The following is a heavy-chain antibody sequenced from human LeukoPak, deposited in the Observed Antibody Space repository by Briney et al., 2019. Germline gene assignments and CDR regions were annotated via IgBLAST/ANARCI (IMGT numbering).Heavy chain of an antibody. J-gene: IGHJ4*02. Sequence: GGSLRLSCAASGFTFSSYSMSWVRQAPGKGLEWGSYISSSSSTIYYADSVKGRFTISRDNAKNSLYLQMNSLRDEDTAVYYCARDQDYDFWSGQPSGVFHFDYWGQGTLVTVSS. CDR3: ARDQDYDFWSGQPSGVFHFDY. D-gene: IGHD3-3*01. CDR1: GFTFSSYS. V-gene: IGHV3-48*02. CDR2: ISSSSSTI.